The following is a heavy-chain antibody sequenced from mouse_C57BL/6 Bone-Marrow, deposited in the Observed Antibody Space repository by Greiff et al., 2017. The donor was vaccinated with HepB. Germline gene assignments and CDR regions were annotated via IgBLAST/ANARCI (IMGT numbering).Heavy chain of an antibody. CDR3: ARDTGVLLRSYYFDY. CDR2: ISYDGSN. D-gene: IGHD1-1*01. Sequence: EVKVEESGPGLVKPSQSLSLTCSVTGYSITSGYYWNWIRQFPGNNLEWMGYISYDGSNNYNPSLKNRISITRDTSKNQFFLKLNSVTTEDTATYYCARDTGVLLRSYYFDYWGQGTTLTVSS. J-gene: IGHJ2*01. CDR1: GYSITSGYY. V-gene: IGHV3-6*01.